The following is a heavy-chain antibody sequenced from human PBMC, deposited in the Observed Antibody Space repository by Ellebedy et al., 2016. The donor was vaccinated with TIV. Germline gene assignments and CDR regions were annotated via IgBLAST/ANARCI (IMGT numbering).Heavy chain of an antibody. Sequence: GESLKISCAASGFTFSSYGMHWVRQAPGKGLEWVAVIWYDGSNKYYADSVKGRFTISRDNSKNTLYLQMNSLRAEDTAVYYCARARGDKGWFGELPGNWFDPWGQGTLVTVSS. V-gene: IGHV3-33*01. CDR1: GFTFSSYG. J-gene: IGHJ5*02. CDR3: ARARGDKGWFGELPGNWFDP. CDR2: IWYDGSNK. D-gene: IGHD3-10*01.